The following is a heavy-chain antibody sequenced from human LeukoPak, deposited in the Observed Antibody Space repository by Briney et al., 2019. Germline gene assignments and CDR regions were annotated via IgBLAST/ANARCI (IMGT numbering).Heavy chain of an antibody. CDR1: GVTFSTYS. D-gene: IGHD3-10*01. CDR3: ATAVSLYHFDY. Sequence: GGSLRLSCAASGVTFSTYSMTWVRQAPGKGLEWVSSFSTTSYVYYADSVKGRFTISRAKNSLFLQMNSLRAEDTAVYYCATAVSLYHFDYWGQGTLVTVSS. V-gene: IGHV3-21*01. J-gene: IGHJ4*02. CDR2: FSTTSYV.